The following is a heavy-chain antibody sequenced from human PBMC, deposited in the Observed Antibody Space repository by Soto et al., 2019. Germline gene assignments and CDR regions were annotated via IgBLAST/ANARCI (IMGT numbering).Heavy chain of an antibody. V-gene: IGHV3-48*02. CDR1: GFNFRTYN. D-gene: IGHD2-2*01. CDR3: TRAMAVGSTSLDY. Sequence: AGGSLRLSCAASGFNFRTYNMNWVRQVPGKGLEWISYIDTRGSTIFYADSVEGRFTISRDNARNSLYLHMVSLTDEDTAVYFCTRAMAVGSTSLDYWGQGTLVTV. CDR2: IDTRGSTI. J-gene: IGHJ4*02.